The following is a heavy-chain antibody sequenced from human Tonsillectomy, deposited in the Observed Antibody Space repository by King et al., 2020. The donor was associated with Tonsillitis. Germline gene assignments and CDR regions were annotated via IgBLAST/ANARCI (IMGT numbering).Heavy chain of an antibody. Sequence: VQLVESGGGLVQPGGSLRLSCASSGFTFSSYAMSWVRKAPGKGLEWVSTISGSGDSPYYADSVKGRFTISRDNSKNTLYLQMHSLRAEDTAVYYCAKDLQFSLYYFDYWGQGTLVTVSS. CDR1: GFTFSSYA. D-gene: IGHD2/OR15-2a*01. CDR2: ISGSGDSP. J-gene: IGHJ4*02. V-gene: IGHV3-23*04. CDR3: AKDLQFSLYYFDY.